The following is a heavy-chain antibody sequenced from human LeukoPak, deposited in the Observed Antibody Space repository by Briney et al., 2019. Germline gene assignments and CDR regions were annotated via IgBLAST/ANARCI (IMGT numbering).Heavy chain of an antibody. J-gene: IGHJ6*03. CDR3: AKSGGYDSSGYYPDYYYYYMDV. V-gene: IGHV3-23*01. Sequence: GGSLRLSCAASGFTFSSYAMSWVRQAPGKGLEWVSAISGSGGSTYYADSVKGRFTISRDNSKNTLCLQMNSLRAEDTAVYYCAKSGGYDSSGYYPDYYYYYMDVWGKGTTVTVSS. D-gene: IGHD3-22*01. CDR2: ISGSGGST. CDR1: GFTFSSYA.